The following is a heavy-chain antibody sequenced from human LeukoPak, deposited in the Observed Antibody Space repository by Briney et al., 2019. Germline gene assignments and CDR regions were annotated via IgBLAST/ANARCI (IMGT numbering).Heavy chain of an antibody. CDR3: ARDQVNYGSGSYPSHNWFDP. Sequence: SETLSLTCTVSGGSISSYYWSWIRQPPGKGLEWIGYIYYSGSTNYNPSLKSRVTISVGTSKNQFSLKLSSVTAADMAVYYSARDQVNYGSGSYPSHNWFDPWGQGTLVTVSS. V-gene: IGHV4-59*01. J-gene: IGHJ5*02. CDR1: GGSISSYY. CDR2: IYYSGST. D-gene: IGHD3-10*01.